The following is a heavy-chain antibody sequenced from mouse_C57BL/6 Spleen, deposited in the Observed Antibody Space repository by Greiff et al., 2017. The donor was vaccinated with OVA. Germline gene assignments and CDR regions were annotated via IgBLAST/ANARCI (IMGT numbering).Heavy chain of an antibody. CDR1: GYTFTSYW. D-gene: IGHD2-3*01. V-gene: IGHV1-61*01. CDR3: ARHDLYDGYLYYFDY. Sequence: VQLQQPGAELVRPGSSVKLSCKASGYTFTSYWMDWVKQRPGQGLEWIGNIYPSDSETHYNQKFKDKATLTVDKSSSTVYMELSRLTSEDSAVYFCARHDLYDGYLYYFDYWGQGTTLTVSS. J-gene: IGHJ2*01. CDR2: IYPSDSET.